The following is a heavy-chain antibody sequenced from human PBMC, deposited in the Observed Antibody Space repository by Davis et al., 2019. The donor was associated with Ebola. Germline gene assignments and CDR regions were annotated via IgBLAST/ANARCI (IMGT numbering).Heavy chain of an antibody. J-gene: IGHJ4*02. CDR3: ARDLEPVATSYFDY. Sequence: GESLKISCAASGFTFGHYAMSWVRQAPGKGLEWVSAIIGSGGSTYYADSVKGRFTISRDNSKNTLYLQMNSLRAEDTAVYYCARDLEPVATSYFDYWGQGTLVTVSS. D-gene: IGHD5-12*01. CDR2: IIGSGGST. V-gene: IGHV3-23*01. CDR1: GFTFGHYA.